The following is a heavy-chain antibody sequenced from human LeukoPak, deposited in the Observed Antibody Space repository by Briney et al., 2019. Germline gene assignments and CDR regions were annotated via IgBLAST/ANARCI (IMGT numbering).Heavy chain of an antibody. CDR1: GGSFIGYY. Sequence: SETLSLTCAVYGGSFIGYYWSWIRQPPGKGLEWIGEINHSGSTNYNPSLKSRVTISVDTSKNQFSLKLSSVTAADTAVYYCARRVAARPSWFDPWGQGTLVTVSS. J-gene: IGHJ5*02. CDR2: INHSGST. D-gene: IGHD6-6*01. V-gene: IGHV4-34*01. CDR3: ARRVAARPSWFDP.